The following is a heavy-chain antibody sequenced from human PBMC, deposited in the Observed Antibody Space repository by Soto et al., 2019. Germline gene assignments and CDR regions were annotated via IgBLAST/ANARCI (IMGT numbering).Heavy chain of an antibody. CDR2: INAGNGNT. D-gene: IGHD2-2*01. CDR3: ARVVVVPAAPGRSENGMDV. J-gene: IGHJ6*02. V-gene: IGHV1-3*01. CDR1: GYTFTSYA. Sequence: ASVKVSCKASGYTFTSYAMHWVRQAPGQRLEWMGWINAGNGNTKYSQKFQGRVTITRDTSASTAYMELSSLRSEDTAVYYCARVVVVPAAPGRSENGMDVWGQGTTVTVSS.